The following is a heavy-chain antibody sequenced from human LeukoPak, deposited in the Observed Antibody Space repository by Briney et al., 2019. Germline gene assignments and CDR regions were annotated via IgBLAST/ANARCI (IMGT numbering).Heavy chain of an antibody. CDR3: TAPSCTRTACYASDF. V-gene: IGHV3-15*01. CDR2: VKSRAVGGTA. D-gene: IGHD2-2*01. Sequence: GGSLRLSCVGSGFTFSDAWISWVRQAPGKGLEWVARVKSRAVGGTADYAAPVKGRFTISRDDSKSTLYLQMSSLRTEDTALYYCTAPSCTRTACYASDFWGQGTLVTVSS. J-gene: IGHJ4*02. CDR1: GFTFSDAW.